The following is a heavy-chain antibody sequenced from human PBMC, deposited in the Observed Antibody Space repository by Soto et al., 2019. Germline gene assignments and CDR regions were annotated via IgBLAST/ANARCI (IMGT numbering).Heavy chain of an antibody. CDR2: ISGFNGNT. D-gene: IGHD3-16*01. J-gene: IGHJ4*02. CDR1: GYTFNFYG. CDR3: ARIGVSSGHESPDFDS. Sequence: ASVKVSCKASGYTFNFYGITWVRQAPGQGLEWMGWISGFNGNTNYAADLQGRVTMTTDTSTSTTYMELRGLRSDDTAVYYCARIGVSSGHESPDFDSWGQGTLVTVSS. V-gene: IGHV1-18*01.